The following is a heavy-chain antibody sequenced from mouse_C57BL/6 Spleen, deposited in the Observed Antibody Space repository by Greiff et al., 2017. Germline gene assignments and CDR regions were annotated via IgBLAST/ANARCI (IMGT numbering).Heavy chain of an antibody. J-gene: IGHJ3*01. D-gene: IGHD2-4*01. CDR1: GFSLTSYG. V-gene: IGHV2-6*01. Sequence: QVQLQQSGPGLVAPSQSLSITCTVSGFSLTSYGVDWVRQSPGKGLEWLGVIWGVGSTNYNSALKSRLSISKDNSKSQVFLKMNSLQTDDTAMYYCASDSGDYDGGFAYWGQGTLVTVSA. CDR3: ASDSGDYDGGFAY. CDR2: IWGVGST.